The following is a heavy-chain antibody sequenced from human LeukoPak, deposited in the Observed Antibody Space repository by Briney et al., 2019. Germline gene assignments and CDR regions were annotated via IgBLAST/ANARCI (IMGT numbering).Heavy chain of an antibody. J-gene: IGHJ6*02. CDR2: ISYDGSNR. Sequence: PGGSLRLSCAASGFTFSSYAMHWVRQAPGKGLEWVAVISYDGSNRYFADSVQGRFTISRDNSKNTLYLQMNSLRAEDTAVYYCARDRALGYGSGSYYHPAGGMDVWGQGTTVTVSS. CDR1: GFTFSSYA. D-gene: IGHD3-10*01. CDR3: ARDRALGYGSGSYYHPAGGMDV. V-gene: IGHV3-30-3*01.